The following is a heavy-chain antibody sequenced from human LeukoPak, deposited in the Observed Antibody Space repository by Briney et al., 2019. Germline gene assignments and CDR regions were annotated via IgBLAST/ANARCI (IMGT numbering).Heavy chain of an antibody. D-gene: IGHD3-22*01. V-gene: IGHV3-7*01. CDR2: IKQEGSEK. J-gene: IGHJ4*02. Sequence: PGGSLRLSCAASGFTFNNYAMSWVRQAPGKGLEWVADIKQEGSEKYYADSVKGRFTISRDDAKNSLYLEMSSLRAEDTAVYYCATRYYHDTSGYSFDNWGQGTLVAVS. CDR3: ATRYYHDTSGYSFDN. CDR1: GFTFNNYA.